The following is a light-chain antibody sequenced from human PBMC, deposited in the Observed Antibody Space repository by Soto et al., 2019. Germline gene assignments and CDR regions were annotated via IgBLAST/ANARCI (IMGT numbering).Light chain of an antibody. CDR1: SSNIGSNT. Sequence: QSVLTQPPSASGTPGQRGTISCSGSSSNIGSNTVNWYQQLPGAAPKLLVHSDNQRPSGVPDRFSGSRSGTSASLAISGLQSEDEADYYCATWDDSLNVYVLFGGGTKLTVL. CDR3: ATWDDSLNVYVL. V-gene: IGLV1-44*01. CDR2: SDN. J-gene: IGLJ2*01.